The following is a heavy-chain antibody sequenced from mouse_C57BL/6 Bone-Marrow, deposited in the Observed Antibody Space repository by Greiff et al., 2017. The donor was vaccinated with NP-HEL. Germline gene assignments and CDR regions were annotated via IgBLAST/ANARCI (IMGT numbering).Heavy chain of an antibody. CDR3: ARNYERAMDY. V-gene: IGHV1-81*01. CDR1: GYTFTSYG. D-gene: IGHD1-1*01. CDR2: IYPRSGNT. Sequence: VQLQESGAELARPGASVKLSCKASGYTFTSYGISWVKQRTGQGLEWIGEIYPRSGNTYYNEKFKGKATLTADKSSSTAYMELRSLTSEDSAVYFCARNYERAMDYWGQGTSVTVSS. J-gene: IGHJ4*01.